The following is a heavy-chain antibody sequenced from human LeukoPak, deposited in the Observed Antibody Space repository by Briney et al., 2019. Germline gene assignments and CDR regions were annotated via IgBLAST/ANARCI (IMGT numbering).Heavy chain of an antibody. Sequence: GGSLRLSCAASGFTFNNYWIHWVRQVPGKGLVWVSRINNDGSSASYVDSVKGRFTISRDNSKNTLYLQMNSLRAEDTAVYYCARELLWFGEFNTEYDYWGQGTLVTVSS. CDR3: ARELLWFGEFNTEYDY. V-gene: IGHV3-74*01. CDR1: GFTFNNYW. D-gene: IGHD3-10*01. J-gene: IGHJ4*02. CDR2: INNDGSSA.